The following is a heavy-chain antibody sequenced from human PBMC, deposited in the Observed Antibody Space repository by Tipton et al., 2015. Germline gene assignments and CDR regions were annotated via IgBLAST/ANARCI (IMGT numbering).Heavy chain of an antibody. CDR2: IFYSGDT. CDR1: GGSVSSGNYY. J-gene: IGHJ6*02. Sequence: GLVKPSESLSLTCNVSGGSVSSGNYYWSWIRQPPGKGLEYIGYIFYSGDTNYNPSLKSRVSISLDTSKNQFFLNLTSVTAADTAVYFCARDLEHGMDVWGQGTTVIVSS. V-gene: IGHV4-61*01. D-gene: IGHD5-24*01. CDR3: ARDLEHGMDV.